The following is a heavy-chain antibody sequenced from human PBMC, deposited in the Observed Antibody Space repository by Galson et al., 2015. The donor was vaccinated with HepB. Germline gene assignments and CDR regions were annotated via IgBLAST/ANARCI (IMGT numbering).Heavy chain of an antibody. D-gene: IGHD3-16*01. CDR1: SASISSGGYF. V-gene: IGHV4-31*03. CDR2: IYYSGST. Sequence: TLSLTCTVSSASISSGGYFWSWIRQHPGKGLEWIGYIYYSGSTYYNPSLESRVTISVDTSKNQFSLKLSSVTAADTAVYYCARDWGSPGNWFDPWGQGTLVTVSS. CDR3: ARDWGSPGNWFDP. J-gene: IGHJ5*02.